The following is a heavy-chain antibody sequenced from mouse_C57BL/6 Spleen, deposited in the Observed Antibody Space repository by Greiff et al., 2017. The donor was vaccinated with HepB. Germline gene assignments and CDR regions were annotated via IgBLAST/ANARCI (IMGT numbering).Heavy chain of an antibody. J-gene: IGHJ2*01. CDR1: GYTFTDYY. CDR2: IYPGSGNT. CDR3: ARFPHYYGSNYFDY. V-gene: IGHV1-76*01. Sequence: QVHVKQSGAELVRPGASVKLSCKASGYTFTDYYINWVKQRPGQGLEWIARIYPGSGNTYYNEKFKGKATLTAEKSSRTAYMQLSSLTSEDSAVYFCARFPHYYGSNYFDYWGQGTTLTVSS. D-gene: IGHD1-1*01.